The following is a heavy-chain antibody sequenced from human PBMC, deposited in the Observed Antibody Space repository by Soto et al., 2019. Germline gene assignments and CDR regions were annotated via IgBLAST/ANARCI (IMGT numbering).Heavy chain of an antibody. D-gene: IGHD6-19*01. CDR1: GFTFDDYT. Sequence: DVQLVESGGVVVQPGGSLRLSCAASGFTFDDYTMHWVRQAPGKGLEWVSLISWDGGSTYYADSVKGRFTISRDNSKNSLYLQMNSLRTEDTALYYCAKQGGLAINTVAGERDYYYGMDVWGQGTTVTVSS. CDR2: ISWDGGST. CDR3: AKQGGLAINTVAGERDYYYGMDV. V-gene: IGHV3-43*01. J-gene: IGHJ6*02.